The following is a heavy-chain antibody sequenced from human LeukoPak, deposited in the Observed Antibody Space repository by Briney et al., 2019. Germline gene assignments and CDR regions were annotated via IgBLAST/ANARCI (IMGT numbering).Heavy chain of an antibody. J-gene: IGHJ2*01. D-gene: IGHD1-26*01. V-gene: IGHV1-2*02. CDR2: ISPYNGGT. CDR3: ARGKVGVDWCFDI. CDR1: GYTFTGYY. Sequence: ASVKVSCKASGYTFTGYYVHWVRQAPGQGLEWIGSISPYNGGTKFAQNFQGRVSMTSDASISTASMGLRSLTSDDTAVYYCARGKVGVDWCFDIWGRGTLVSVSS.